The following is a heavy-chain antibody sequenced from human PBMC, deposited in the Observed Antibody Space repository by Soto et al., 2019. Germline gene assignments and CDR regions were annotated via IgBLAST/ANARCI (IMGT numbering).Heavy chain of an antibody. CDR1: GGSISSGGYY. J-gene: IGHJ4*02. Sequence: PSETLSLTCTVSGGSISSGGYYWSWIRQHPGKGLEWIGYIYYSGSTYYNPSLKSRVTISVDTSKNQFSLKLSSVTAADTAVYYCARVKWELLHFDYWGQGTLVTVSS. V-gene: IGHV4-31*03. D-gene: IGHD1-26*01. CDR2: IYYSGST. CDR3: ARVKWELLHFDY.